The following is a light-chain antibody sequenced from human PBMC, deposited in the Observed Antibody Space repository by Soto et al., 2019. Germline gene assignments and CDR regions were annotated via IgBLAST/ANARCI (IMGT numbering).Light chain of an antibody. CDR3: QQYNNWTPET. CDR2: GAS. V-gene: IGKV3-15*01. J-gene: IGKJ1*01. Sequence: EIVMTQSPATLSVSPGERATLSCRASQSVSSNLAWYQQKPGQAPRLLIYGASTRAPGIPARFSGSGSGTEFTLTISSLQSEDFAVYYCQQYNNWTPETFGQGTKVE. CDR1: QSVSSN.